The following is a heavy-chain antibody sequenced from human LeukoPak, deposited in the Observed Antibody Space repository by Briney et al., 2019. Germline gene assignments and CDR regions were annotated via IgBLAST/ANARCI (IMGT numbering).Heavy chain of an antibody. V-gene: IGHV3-74*01. CDR1: GFTFSSHW. CDR2: VNSDGSST. CDR3: GRGSAVAYNVVDY. Sequence: GGSLRLSCAASGFTFSSHWMHWVRQAPGKGLMWVSRVNSDGSSTSYADVVKGRFTVSRDNTKNTVYLQMNSLRAEDTAVYYCGRGSAVAYNVVDYWGQGTLVTVSS. D-gene: IGHD6-19*01. J-gene: IGHJ4*02.